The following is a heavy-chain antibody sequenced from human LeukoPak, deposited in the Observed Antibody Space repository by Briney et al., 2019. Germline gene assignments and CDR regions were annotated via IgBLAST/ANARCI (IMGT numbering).Heavy chain of an antibody. D-gene: IGHD3-16*01. CDR1: GFTFRNVR. Sequence: PGGSLRLSCAVSGFTFRNVRMSWVRQAPGKGLEWVGRIRSKTDGGTTDYAAPVKGRFTISRDDSKNTLYLQMNSLKTEDTAVYYCTTSSVSNDYWGQGTLVTVSS. CDR2: IRSKTDGGTT. V-gene: IGHV3-15*01. CDR3: TTSSVSNDY. J-gene: IGHJ4*02.